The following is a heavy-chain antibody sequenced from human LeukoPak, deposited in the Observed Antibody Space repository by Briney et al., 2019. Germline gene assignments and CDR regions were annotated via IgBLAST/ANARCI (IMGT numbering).Heavy chain of an antibody. Sequence: GGSLRLSCAASGFTFSSYSMNWVRQAPGKGLEWVSSISSSSSYIYYADSVKDRFTIPRHNAKNSLYLQMNSLRAEDTAVYYCASPRLAYGGMGYWGQGTLVTVSS. CDR3: ASPRLAYGGMGY. CDR1: GFTFSSYS. D-gene: IGHD4-23*01. CDR2: ISSSSSYI. J-gene: IGHJ4*02. V-gene: IGHV3-21*01.